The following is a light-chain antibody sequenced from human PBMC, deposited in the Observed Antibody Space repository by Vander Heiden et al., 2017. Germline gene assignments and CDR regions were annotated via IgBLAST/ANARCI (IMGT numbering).Light chain of an antibody. Sequence: FQGTESPSSLSASVVDRVTITCRASQSISSYLNWYQQKPGIAPKLLIYAASILQSAVPSRFRGLGPGADITLTIRMLQPEDLATYHCEKSDGPPHTFGGGTKVE. CDR1: QSISSY. J-gene: IGKJ4*02. CDR2: AAS. CDR3: EKSDGPPHT. V-gene: IGKV1-39*01.